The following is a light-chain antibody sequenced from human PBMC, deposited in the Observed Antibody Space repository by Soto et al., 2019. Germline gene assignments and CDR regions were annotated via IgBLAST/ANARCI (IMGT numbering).Light chain of an antibody. Sequence: EMVLTQARATLCSCRGDRVTLSCRASQYINTRLAWYQHRPGQAPRLLIYQTSLRAAGIPARFSATGSGPDFTLTISSLEPEDFPLYSCQHRSNWPITFREGTRLEIK. CDR3: QHRSNWPIT. V-gene: IGKV3-11*01. CDR1: QYINTR. CDR2: QTS. J-gene: IGKJ5*01.